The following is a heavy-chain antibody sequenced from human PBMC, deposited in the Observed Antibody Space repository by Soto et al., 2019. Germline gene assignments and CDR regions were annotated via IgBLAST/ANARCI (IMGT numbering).Heavy chain of an antibody. J-gene: IGHJ6*02. V-gene: IGHV3-23*01. CDR3: AREWQQLTRFIVTYFYYGMDV. CDR2: INTSGGGT. D-gene: IGHD3-3*01. Sequence: EVQLLQSGGGLVQPGGALTLSCAASGFALSSYAVGWVRQAPGKGLEWVSSINTSGGGTFYADSVRGRFTISRDNSKNALFLQMHGLRAEDTAVYYCAREWQQLTRFIVTYFYYGMDVWGQGATVTVSS. CDR1: GFALSSYA.